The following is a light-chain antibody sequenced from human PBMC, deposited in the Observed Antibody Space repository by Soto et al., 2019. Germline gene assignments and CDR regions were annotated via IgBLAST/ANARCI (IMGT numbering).Light chain of an antibody. CDR1: SSDVGGYNY. V-gene: IGLV2-14*01. CDR2: EVS. Sequence: QSALTQPASVSGSPGQSIAISCTGTSSDVGGYNYVSWYQQLPGKAPKLLISEVSNRPSGVSHRFSGSKFGNPASLTISGLQAEDEADYYFSSYTTGVNVVFGAGTELSVL. CDR3: SSYTTGVNVV. J-gene: IGLJ1*01.